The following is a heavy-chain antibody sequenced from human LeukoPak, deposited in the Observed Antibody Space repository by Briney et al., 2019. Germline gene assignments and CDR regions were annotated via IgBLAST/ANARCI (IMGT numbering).Heavy chain of an antibody. CDR2: INHSGST. J-gene: IGHJ3*02. CDR1: GGSFSGYY. Sequence: PSETLSLTCAVYGGSFSGYYWSWIRQPPGKGLEWIGEINHSGSTNYNPSLKSRVTISVDTSKNQFSLKLSSVTAADTAVYYCARAKGWDAFDIWGQGTVVTVSS. CDR3: ARAKGWDAFDI. V-gene: IGHV4-34*01. D-gene: IGHD2-15*01.